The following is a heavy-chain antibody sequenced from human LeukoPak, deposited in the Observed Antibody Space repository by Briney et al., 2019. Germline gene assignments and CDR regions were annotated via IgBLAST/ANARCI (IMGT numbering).Heavy chain of an antibody. CDR3: ATAYYYDSSGYSLDY. CDR1: GGSISSYY. Sequence: SETLSLTCTVSGGSISSYYWSWIRQPPGKGLEWIGYIYTSGSTNYNPSLKSRVTISVDTSKNQFSLKLGSVTAADTAVYYCATAYYYDSSGYSLDYWGQGTLVTVSS. J-gene: IGHJ4*02. D-gene: IGHD3-22*01. CDR2: IYTSGST. V-gene: IGHV4-4*09.